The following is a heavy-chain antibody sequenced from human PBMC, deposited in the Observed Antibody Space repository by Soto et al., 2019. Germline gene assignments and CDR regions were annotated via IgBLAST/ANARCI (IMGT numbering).Heavy chain of an antibody. Sequence: PGGSLRLSCAASGFTFSNYNMNWVRQAPGKGLEWVSSISSTTNYIYYADSMKGRFTVSRDNAKNSVYLEMNSLSAEDTAVYYCARESEDLTSNFDYWGQGTLVTVSS. J-gene: IGHJ4*02. CDR2: ISSTTNYI. CDR1: GFTFSNYN. CDR3: ARESEDLTSNFDY. V-gene: IGHV3-21*01.